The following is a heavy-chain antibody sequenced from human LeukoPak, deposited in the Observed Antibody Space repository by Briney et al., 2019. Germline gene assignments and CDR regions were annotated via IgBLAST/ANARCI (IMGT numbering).Heavy chain of an antibody. Sequence: SETLSLTCTVSGGSISSSCYYWGWIRQPPGKGLEWIGSIYDSGSTYYNPSLKSRVTISVDTTKNQFSLKLSSVAAADTAVYYCARDVVRGVIPYYFDYWGQGTLVTVSS. J-gene: IGHJ4*02. V-gene: IGHV4-39*07. D-gene: IGHD3-10*01. CDR2: IYDSGST. CDR3: ARDVVRGVIPYYFDY. CDR1: GGSISSSCYY.